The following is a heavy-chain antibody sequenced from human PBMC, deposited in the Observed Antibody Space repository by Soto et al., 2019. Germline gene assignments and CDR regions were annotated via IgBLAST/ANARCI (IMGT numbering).Heavy chain of an antibody. J-gene: IGHJ4*02. Sequence: GGSLRLSCAASGFTFSNAWMNWVRQAPGKGLEWVGRIKSKTDGGTTDYAAPVKGRFTISRDDSKNTLYLQMNSLKTEDTAVYYCTLDFWSGYYPSLWGQGTLVTVSS. CDR3: TLDFWSGYYPSL. CDR2: IKSKTDGGTT. D-gene: IGHD3-3*01. CDR1: GFTFSNAW. V-gene: IGHV3-15*07.